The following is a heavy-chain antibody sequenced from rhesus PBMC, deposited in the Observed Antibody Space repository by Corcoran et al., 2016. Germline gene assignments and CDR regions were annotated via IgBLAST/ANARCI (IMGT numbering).Heavy chain of an antibody. D-gene: IGHD6-13*01. J-gene: IGHJ4*01. CDR2: ISESGGTI. CDR3: TRGAAAGRWIYYFDY. CDR1: GFTFSRYE. V-gene: IGHV3-100*02. Sequence: DVQLVESGGGLVKPGGSLRLSCVASGFTFSRYEMHLVRQAPGKGLEWVSVISESGGTIYYADSVKGRFTISRDNAKNSLFLQMNSLRAEDTAVYYCTRGAAAGRWIYYFDYWGQGVLVTVSS.